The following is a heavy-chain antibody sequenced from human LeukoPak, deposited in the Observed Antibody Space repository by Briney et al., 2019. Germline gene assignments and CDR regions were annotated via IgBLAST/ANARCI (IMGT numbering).Heavy chain of an antibody. CDR2: IKQDGSEK. CDR1: GFTLSSNW. CDR3: GRSMDV. V-gene: IGHV3-7*01. Sequence: GGSLRLSCAVSGFTLSSNWMHWVRQAPGKGLEWVATIKQDGSEKYYVDSAKGRFTISRDNAKNSLYLQMDSLRAEDTAVYYCGRSMDVWGQGTTVTVSS. J-gene: IGHJ6*02.